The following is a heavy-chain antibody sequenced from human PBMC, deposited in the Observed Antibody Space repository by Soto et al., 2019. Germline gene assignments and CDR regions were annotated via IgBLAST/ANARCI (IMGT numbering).Heavy chain of an antibody. CDR1: GFIFSDHP. V-gene: IGHV3-72*01. J-gene: IGHJ4*02. D-gene: IGHD3-10*01. CDR3: ARGGGGGPPRDHDY. CDR2: TRDKADSFTT. Sequence: EVQLVESGGGLVQPGGSLRLSCAASGFIFSDHPMDWVRQAPGKGLEWVARTRDKADSFTTAYAASVKGRFTISRDDSKSSLFLQMNSLRTEDTAVYYCARGGGGGPPRDHDYWGPGTLVSVSS.